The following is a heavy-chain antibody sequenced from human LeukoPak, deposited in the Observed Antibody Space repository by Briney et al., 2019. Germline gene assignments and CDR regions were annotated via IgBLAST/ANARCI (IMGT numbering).Heavy chain of an antibody. Sequence: SETLSLTCTVSGGSISSYYWSWIRQPAGEGLDWIGRIYTSGSTDYNPSLKSRVTMSVDTSKYQFSLKLSSVTDADTAVYYCARIVRFCTGRSCYSYMDVWGKGTTVTVSS. CDR2: IYTSGST. CDR1: GGSISSYY. D-gene: IGHD2-8*02. CDR3: ARIVRFCTGRSCYSYMDV. J-gene: IGHJ6*03. V-gene: IGHV4-4*07.